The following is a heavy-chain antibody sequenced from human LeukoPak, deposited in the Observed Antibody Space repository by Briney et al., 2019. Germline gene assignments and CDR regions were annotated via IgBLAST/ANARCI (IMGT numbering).Heavy chain of an antibody. CDR3: ARGKYYYYYAVDV. Sequence: GGSLRLSCEGSGFTFSNHWMSWVRQAPGKGLEWVANIKKDGSEHYYVDSVKGRFTISRDNAKNSSYLQMNSLRAEDTAVYFCARGKYYYYYAVDVWGQGTTVTVSS. CDR2: IKKDGSEH. J-gene: IGHJ6*02. CDR1: GFTFSNHW. V-gene: IGHV3-7*05.